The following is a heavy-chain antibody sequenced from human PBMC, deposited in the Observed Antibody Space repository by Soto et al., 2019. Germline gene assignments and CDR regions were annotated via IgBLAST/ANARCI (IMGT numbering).Heavy chain of an antibody. Sequence: EVQLVESGGGLVQPGGSLILSCAASGFTFSGPAMLWVRQTSGKGLEWVGRIRSKANSYATEYPASVKGRFTISRDDSKNTAYLQMNSLKAEDTAVYYCATHTRDGYNDEYYFDYWGRGTLVTVSS. J-gene: IGHJ4*02. CDR2: IRSKANSYAT. CDR1: GFTFSGPA. CDR3: ATHTRDGYNDEYYFDY. V-gene: IGHV3-73*02. D-gene: IGHD2-21*01.